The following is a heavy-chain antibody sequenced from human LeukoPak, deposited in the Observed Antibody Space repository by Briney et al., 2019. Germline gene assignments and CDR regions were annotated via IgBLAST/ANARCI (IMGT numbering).Heavy chain of an antibody. CDR1: GFTFSSYW. D-gene: IGHD4-17*01. CDR3: ARDRYGDYPHYYYYMDV. CDR2: INSDGSST. V-gene: IGHV3-74*01. Sequence: GGSLRLSCAASGFTFSSYWMHWVRQAPGKGLVWVSRINSDGSSTSYADSVKGRFTISRDNAKNSLYLQMNSLRAEDTAVYYCARDRYGDYPHYYYYMDVWGKGTTVTISS. J-gene: IGHJ6*03.